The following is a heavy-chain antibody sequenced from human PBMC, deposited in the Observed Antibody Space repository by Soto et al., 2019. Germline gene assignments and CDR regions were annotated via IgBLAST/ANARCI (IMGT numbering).Heavy chain of an antibody. V-gene: IGHV3-21*01. CDR3: ARVGHYYFYYMEV. CDR2: ISSSSSYI. CDR1: GFTFSSYS. Sequence: EVQLVESGGGLVKPGGSLRLFCAASGFTFSSYSMNWVRQAPGKGLEWVSSISSSSSYIYYADSVKGRFTISRDNAKNSLYLQMNSLRAEDTDVYYCARVGHYYFYYMEVWGKGTTVTVSS. J-gene: IGHJ6*03.